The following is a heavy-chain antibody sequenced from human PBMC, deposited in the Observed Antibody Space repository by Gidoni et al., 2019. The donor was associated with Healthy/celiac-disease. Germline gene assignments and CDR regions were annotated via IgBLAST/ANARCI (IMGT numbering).Heavy chain of an antibody. CDR3: AREYSGYSSSWHFDY. V-gene: IGHV1-69*01. J-gene: IGHJ4*02. CDR2: IIPIFGTA. Sequence: QVQLVQSGAEVKTPGSSVRVSGKASGATFSRYAISWVRQAPGQGPEWMGGIIPIFGTANYAQKFQGRVTITADESTSTADMELSSLRSEDTAVYYCAREYSGYSSSWHFDYWGQGTLVTVSS. CDR1: GATFSRYA. D-gene: IGHD6-13*01.